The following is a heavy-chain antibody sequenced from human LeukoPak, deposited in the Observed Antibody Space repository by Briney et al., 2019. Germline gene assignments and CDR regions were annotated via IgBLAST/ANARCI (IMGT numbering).Heavy chain of an antibody. CDR1: GFTFSSYW. V-gene: IGHV3-7*03. Sequence: GGSLRLSCAASGFTFSSYWMSWVRQAPGKGLEWVANIKQDGSEKYYVDSVKGRFTISRDNSKSTLFLQMNSLRAEDTAVYYCARAGVYTYRPYYFDSWGQGTLVTVSS. CDR2: IKQDGSEK. CDR3: ARAGVYTYRPYYFDS. J-gene: IGHJ4*02. D-gene: IGHD2-2*02.